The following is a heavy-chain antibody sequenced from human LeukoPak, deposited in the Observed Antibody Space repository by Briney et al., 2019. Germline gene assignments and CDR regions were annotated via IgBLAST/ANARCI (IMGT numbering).Heavy chain of an antibody. Sequence: SETLSLTCTVSGGSISSGDYYWSWIRQPPGKGLEWIGYIYYSGSTYYNPSLKSRVTISVDTSKNQFSLKLSSVAAADTAVYYCARVYYYGSGGNWFDPWGQGTLVTVSS. J-gene: IGHJ5*02. CDR2: IYYSGST. V-gene: IGHV4-30-4*08. CDR3: ARVYYYGSGGNWFDP. D-gene: IGHD3-10*01. CDR1: GGSISSGDYY.